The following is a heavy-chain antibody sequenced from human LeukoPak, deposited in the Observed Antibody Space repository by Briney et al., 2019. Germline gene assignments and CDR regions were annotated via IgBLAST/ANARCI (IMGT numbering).Heavy chain of an antibody. J-gene: IGHJ3*02. Sequence: SETLSLTCAVYGGSFSGYYWSWIRQPPGKGLEWIGEINHSGSTNYNPSLKSRVTISVGTSKNQFSLKLSSVTAADTAVYYCASGWSNDAFDIWGQGTMVTVSS. CDR2: INHSGST. D-gene: IGHD2-8*02. CDR1: GGSFSGYY. V-gene: IGHV4-34*01. CDR3: ASGWSNDAFDI.